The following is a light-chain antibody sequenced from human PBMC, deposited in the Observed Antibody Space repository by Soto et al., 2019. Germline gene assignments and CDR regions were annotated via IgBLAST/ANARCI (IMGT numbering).Light chain of an antibody. CDR1: QSISSY. Sequence: DIQMTQSPSSLAAFVGDRLTSTCRASQSISSYLNWYQQKPGKAPKLLIYAASSLQSGVPSRFSGSGSGTDFTLTISSLQPEDFATYYCQQSYSTPITFGQGTRLEIK. CDR2: AAS. CDR3: QQSYSTPIT. J-gene: IGKJ5*01. V-gene: IGKV1-39*01.